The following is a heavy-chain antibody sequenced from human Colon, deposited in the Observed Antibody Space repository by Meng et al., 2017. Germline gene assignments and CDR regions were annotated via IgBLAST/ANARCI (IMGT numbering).Heavy chain of an antibody. CDR1: GGSISTSGYY. V-gene: IGHV4-39*01. J-gene: IGHJ5*02. Sequence: QVQLQESGPGLVKPSEALSLTCSVPGGSISTSGYYWGWIRQPPGKGLEWIGSIGHSGFTYYTPSLKSRVTVSIDTSRNQFSLWLTSVTAADTAVYYCVRSSAWVRTGFDPWGQGTLVTVSS. D-gene: IGHD6-19*01. CDR3: VRSSAWVRTGFDP. CDR2: IGHSGFT.